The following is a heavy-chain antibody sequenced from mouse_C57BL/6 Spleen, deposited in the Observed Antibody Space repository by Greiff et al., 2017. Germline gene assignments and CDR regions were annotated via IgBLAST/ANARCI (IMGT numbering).Heavy chain of an antibody. CDR1: GYTFTDYY. CDR3: ARSDYLFDY. D-gene: IGHD2-4*01. J-gene: IGHJ2*01. Sequence: VQLQQSGPVLVKPGASVKMSCKASGYTFTDYYMNWVKQSHGKSLEWIGVINPYNGGTSYNQKFKGKATLTVDKSSSTAYMELNSLTSEDSAVYYCARSDYLFDYWGQGTTLTVSS. CDR2: INPYNGGT. V-gene: IGHV1-19*01.